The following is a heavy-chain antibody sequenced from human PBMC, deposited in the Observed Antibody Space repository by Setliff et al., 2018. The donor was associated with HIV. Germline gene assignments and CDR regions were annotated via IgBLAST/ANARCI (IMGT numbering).Heavy chain of an antibody. CDR1: GFTFSDHY. Sequence: GGSLRLSCAASGFTFSDHYMGWVRQAPGKGLEWVASVSPDGSRNYCVASVKGRCTASRDNAKSSLYLQMNSLRAEDTAVYYCARVLLGTNAVYGVVSNRFDPWGQGTLVTVSS. V-gene: IGHV3-7*03. CDR2: VSPDGSRN. J-gene: IGHJ5*02. D-gene: IGHD2-8*01. CDR3: ARVLLGTNAVYGVVSNRFDP.